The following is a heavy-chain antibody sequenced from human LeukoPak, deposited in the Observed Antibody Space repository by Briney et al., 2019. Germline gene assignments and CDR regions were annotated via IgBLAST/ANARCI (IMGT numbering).Heavy chain of an antibody. D-gene: IGHD3-10*01. CDR3: ARHGYDYYGSGSFRPFFDY. CDR2: IYTSGST. V-gene: IGHV4-4*09. J-gene: IGHJ4*02. Sequence: PSETLSLTCTASGGSISSYYWSWIRQPPGKGLEWIGYIYTSGSTNYTPSLKSRVTISVDTSKNQFSLKLSSVTAADTAVYYCARHGYDYYGSGSFRPFFDYWGQGTLVTVSS. CDR1: GGSISSYY.